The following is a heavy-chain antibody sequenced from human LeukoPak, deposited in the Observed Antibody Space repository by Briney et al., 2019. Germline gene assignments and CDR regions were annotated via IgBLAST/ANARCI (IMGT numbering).Heavy chain of an antibody. J-gene: IGHJ1*01. Sequence: GGSLRLSCAASGFTFSSYWMSWVRQAPGKGLEWVANIKQDGSEKYYVDSVKGRFTISRDNAKNSLYLQMNSLRAEDTAAYYCARDPCSSTSCYSPTYFQHWGQGTLVTVSS. D-gene: IGHD2-2*02. CDR2: IKQDGSEK. V-gene: IGHV3-7*01. CDR1: GFTFSSYW. CDR3: ARDPCSSTSCYSPTYFQH.